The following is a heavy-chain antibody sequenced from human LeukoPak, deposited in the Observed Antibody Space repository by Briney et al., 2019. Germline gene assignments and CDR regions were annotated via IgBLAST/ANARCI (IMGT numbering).Heavy chain of an antibody. J-gene: IGHJ4*02. D-gene: IGHD2-21*02. Sequence: GGSLRLSCAASGFTFSSYGMHWVRQAPGKGLEWVAVISYDGSNKYYADSVKGRFTISRDNSKNTLYLQMNSLRAEDTAVYYCAKDRRRYCGGDCHGGDWGQGTLVTVSS. CDR1: GFTFSSYG. CDR2: ISYDGSNK. CDR3: AKDRRRYCGGDCHGGD. V-gene: IGHV3-30*18.